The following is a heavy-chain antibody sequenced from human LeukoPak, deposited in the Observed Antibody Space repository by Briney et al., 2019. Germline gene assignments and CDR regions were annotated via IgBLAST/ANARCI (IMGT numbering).Heavy chain of an antibody. D-gene: IGHD3-22*01. CDR2: INAGNGNT. CDR1: GYTFTSYA. CDR3: ARGDTMIVVDIDY. Sequence: ASVKVSCKASGYTFTSYAMHWVRQAPGQRLEWMGWINAGNGNTKYSQKFQGRVTITRDTSASTAYMELSSLRSEDTAVYYCARGDTMIVVDIDYWGQGTLVTVSS. J-gene: IGHJ4*02. V-gene: IGHV1-3*01.